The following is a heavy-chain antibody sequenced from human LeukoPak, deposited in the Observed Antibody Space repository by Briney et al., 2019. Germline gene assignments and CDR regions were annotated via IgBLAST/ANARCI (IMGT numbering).Heavy chain of an antibody. D-gene: IGHD1-26*01. CDR2: SSGSGDSA. CDR1: GFSFSSYA. J-gene: IGHJ3*02. V-gene: IGHV3-23*01. CDR3: ARGGSYLSAFDI. Sequence: GGSLRLSCEATGFSFSSYAMSWVRQAPGEGLEWVSASSGSGDSADYADAVKGRFTISRDNSKNTLYLQMNSLRAEDTAVYYCARGGSYLSAFDIWGQGTMVTVSS.